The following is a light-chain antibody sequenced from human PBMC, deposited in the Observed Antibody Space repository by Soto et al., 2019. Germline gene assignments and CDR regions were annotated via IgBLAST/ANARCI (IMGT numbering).Light chain of an antibody. CDR1: QSISSW. J-gene: IGKJ1*01. Sequence: DIQMTQSPSTLSASVGDRVTITCRVSQSISSWLAWYQQKPGKAPKLLIYDASSLESGVPSRFSGSGSGTEFTLTITRLQPDDFATYYCQQYNSYRTFGQGTKVDIK. V-gene: IGKV1-5*01. CDR3: QQYNSYRT. CDR2: DAS.